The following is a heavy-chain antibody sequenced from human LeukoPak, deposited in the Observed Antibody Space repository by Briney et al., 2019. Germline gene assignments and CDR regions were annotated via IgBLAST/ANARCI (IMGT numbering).Heavy chain of an antibody. Sequence: SETLSLTCAVYGGSFSGYYWSWIRQPPGKGLEWIGEINHSGSTNYNPSLKSRVTISVDTSKNQFSLKLGSVTAADTAVYYCARYRRNWFDPWGQGTLVTVSS. V-gene: IGHV4-34*01. CDR2: INHSGST. J-gene: IGHJ5*02. CDR3: ARYRRNWFDP. CDR1: GGSFSGYY. D-gene: IGHD1-26*01.